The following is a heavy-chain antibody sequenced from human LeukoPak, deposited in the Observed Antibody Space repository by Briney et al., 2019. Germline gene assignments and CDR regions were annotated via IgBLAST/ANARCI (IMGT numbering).Heavy chain of an antibody. J-gene: IGHJ4*02. CDR2: IYPGDSDT. Sequence: GESLKISXKGSGYSFTSYWIGWVRQMPGKGLEWMGIIYPGDSDTRYSPSFQGQVTISADKSISTAYLKWSSLKASDTAMYYCARLGVDIVVVPAALEGYFDYWGQGTLVTVSS. V-gene: IGHV5-51*01. CDR3: ARLGVDIVVVPAALEGYFDY. CDR1: GYSFTSYW. D-gene: IGHD2-2*01.